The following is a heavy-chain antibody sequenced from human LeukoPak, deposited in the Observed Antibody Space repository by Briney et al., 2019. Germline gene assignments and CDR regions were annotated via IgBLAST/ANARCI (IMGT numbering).Heavy chain of an antibody. J-gene: IGHJ4*02. CDR2: INPNSGGT. CDR1: GYTFTGYY. V-gene: IGHV1-2*02. D-gene: IGHD6-6*01. CDR3: ARASSTSSSFDY. Sequence: ASVKVSCKASGYTFTGYYMHWVRQAPGQGLEWMGWINPNSGGTNYAQKFQGRVTMTRDTSISTAYMELRSLRSDDTAVYYCARASSTSSSFDYWGQGTLVTVSS.